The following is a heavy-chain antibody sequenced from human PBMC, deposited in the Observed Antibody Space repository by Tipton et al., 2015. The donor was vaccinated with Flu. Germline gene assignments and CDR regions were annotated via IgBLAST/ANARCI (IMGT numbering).Heavy chain of an antibody. CDR3: ARRGGRDGILATGNDAFDI. J-gene: IGHJ3*02. V-gene: IGHV4-38-2*01. Sequence: TLSLTCAVSGYSISSGYYWGWIRQPPGRGLEWIGTIYHTGNSYYNPSLKSRVTMSVETSKNRFSLKVNSVTAADTAIYYCARRGGRDGILATGNDAFDIWGQGTLVTVSS. D-gene: IGHD6-13*01. CDR1: GYSISSGYY. CDR2: IYHTGNS.